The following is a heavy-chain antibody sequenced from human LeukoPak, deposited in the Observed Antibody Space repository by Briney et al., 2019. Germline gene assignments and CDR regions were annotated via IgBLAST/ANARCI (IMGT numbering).Heavy chain of an antibody. J-gene: IGHJ6*02. CDR2: IYYSGST. D-gene: IGHD3-10*01. V-gene: IGHV4-59*01. Sequence: SETLSLTCTVSGGSISSYYWSWIRQPPGKGLEWIWYIYYSGSTNYNPSLKSRVTISVDTSKKQFSLKLSSVTAADTAVYYCARDLTMVRGVTDYYYGMDVWGQGTTVTVSS. CDR3: ARDLTMVRGVTDYYYGMDV. CDR1: GGSISSYY.